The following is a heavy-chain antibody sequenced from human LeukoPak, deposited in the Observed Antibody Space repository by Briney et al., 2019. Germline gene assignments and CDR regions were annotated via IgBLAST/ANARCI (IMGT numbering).Heavy chain of an antibody. CDR3: ARDQVGRATPNYYYMDV. CDR1: GGLISSGSYY. D-gene: IGHD1-26*01. V-gene: IGHV4-61*02. Sequence: PSETLSLTCTVSGGLISSGSYYWSWIRQPAGKGLEWTGRIYSSGSTNYNPALRSRLTISVDTSKNQFSLKLSSVTAADTAVYYCARDQVGRATPNYYYMDVWGKGTTVTVSS. CDR2: IYSSGST. J-gene: IGHJ6*03.